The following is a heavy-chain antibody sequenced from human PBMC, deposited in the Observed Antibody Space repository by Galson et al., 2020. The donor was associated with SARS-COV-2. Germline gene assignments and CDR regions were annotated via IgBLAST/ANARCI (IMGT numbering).Heavy chain of an antibody. V-gene: IGHV3-23*01. CDR2: IGASGAYT. CDR3: AKDMGSAWYSPDH. Sequence: GGSLRLSCVASGFTFSDYAMTWVRQGPGKGLEWVSSIGASGAYTYYTESVKGRFTISRDNFKDTLYLQMNSLRVEDTAMYYCAKDMGSAWYSPDHGGLGTLVNVSS. J-gene: IGHJ4*02. CDR1: GFTFSDYA. D-gene: IGHD6-19*01.